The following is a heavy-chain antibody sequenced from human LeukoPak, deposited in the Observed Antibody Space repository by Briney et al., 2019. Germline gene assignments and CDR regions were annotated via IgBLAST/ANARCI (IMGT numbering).Heavy chain of an antibody. CDR3: ARIWKHYANAFDI. CDR1: GGSFSGYY. Sequence: SETLSLTCAVYGGSFSGYYWSWIRQPPGKGLEWIGEINHSGSTNYNPSLKSRVTISVDTSKNQFSLKLSSVTAADTAVYYCARIWKHYANAFDIWGQGTMVIVSS. J-gene: IGHJ3*02. V-gene: IGHV4-34*01. D-gene: IGHD2-2*01. CDR2: INHSGST.